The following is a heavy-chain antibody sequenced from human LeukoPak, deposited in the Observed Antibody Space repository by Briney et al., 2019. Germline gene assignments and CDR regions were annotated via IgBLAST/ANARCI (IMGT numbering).Heavy chain of an antibody. CDR3: ARTFLSGDGYKVGYFGY. Sequence: GESLKISRAVSGLTVSTNYMSWVRQAPGKGLEWLSLIYSSGSTYYADSVKGRFTISRDNSRNTLYLQMNSLTAEDTAVYYCARTFLSGDGYKVGYFGYWGPETLVTVSS. CDR1: GLTVSTNY. CDR2: IYSSGST. D-gene: IGHD5-24*01. J-gene: IGHJ4*02. V-gene: IGHV3-53*01.